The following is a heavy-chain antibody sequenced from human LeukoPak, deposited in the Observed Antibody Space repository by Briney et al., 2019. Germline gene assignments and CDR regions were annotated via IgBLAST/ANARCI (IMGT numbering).Heavy chain of an antibody. J-gene: IGHJ5*02. D-gene: IGHD3-10*01. Sequence: GASVKVSCKASGYTFTSYGISWVRQAPGQGLEWMGWISAYNGNTNYAQKLQGRVTMTTDTSTSTAYMELRSLRSDDTAVYYCARVPVAQLLWFGELLYNWFDPWGQGTLVTVSS. CDR1: GYTFTSYG. CDR3: ARVPVAQLLWFGELLYNWFDP. CDR2: ISAYNGNT. V-gene: IGHV1-18*01.